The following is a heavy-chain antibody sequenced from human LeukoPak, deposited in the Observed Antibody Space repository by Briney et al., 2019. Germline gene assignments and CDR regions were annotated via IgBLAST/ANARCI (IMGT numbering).Heavy chain of an antibody. CDR2: IYTSGST. J-gene: IGHJ5*02. D-gene: IGHD3-22*01. CDR3: ARSGTYYYDSSGYNWFDP. V-gene: IGHV4-61*02. Sequence: SETLSLTCTVSGGSISSGSYYWSWIRQPAGKGLEWIGRIYTSGSTNYNPSLKSRVTISVDTSKNQFSLKLSSVTAADTAVYYCARSGTYYYDSSGYNWFDPWGQGALVTVSS. CDR1: GGSISSGSYY.